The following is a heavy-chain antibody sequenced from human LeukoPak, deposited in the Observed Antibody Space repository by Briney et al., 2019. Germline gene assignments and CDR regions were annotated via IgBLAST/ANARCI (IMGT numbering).Heavy chain of an antibody. Sequence: PGGSLRLSCEASGFTFRTYGMTWVRQAPGKGLEWVSGITGSSTWTYYADSVRGRFTISRDNSKNTLHLQMNNLTADDTAIYYCARELVSLRTGYFDLWGRGTLVTVSS. CDR1: GFTFRTYG. CDR2: ITGSSTWT. CDR3: ARELVSLRTGYFDL. V-gene: IGHV3-23*01. D-gene: IGHD3/OR15-3a*01. J-gene: IGHJ2*01.